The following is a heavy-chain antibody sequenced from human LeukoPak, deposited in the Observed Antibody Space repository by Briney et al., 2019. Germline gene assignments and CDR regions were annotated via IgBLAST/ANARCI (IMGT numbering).Heavy chain of an antibody. CDR2: ISGSGGST. V-gene: IGHV3-23*01. Sequence: GGTLRLSCAASGFTFSSYGMSWVRQAPGKGLEWVSAISGSGGSTYYADSVKGRFTISRDNSKNTLYLQMNSLRAEDTAVYYCAKDRENDSGSYFRAEYFQHWGQGTLVTVSS. CDR3: AKDRENDSGSYFRAEYFQH. J-gene: IGHJ1*01. CDR1: GFTFSSYG. D-gene: IGHD1-26*01.